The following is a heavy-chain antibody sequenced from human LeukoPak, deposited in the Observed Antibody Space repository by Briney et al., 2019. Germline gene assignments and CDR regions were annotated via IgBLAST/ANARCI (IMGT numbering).Heavy chain of an antibody. CDR3: ARADRILLPGPYFYYYMDV. V-gene: IGHV1-2*02. J-gene: IGHJ6*03. CDR2: INPNGSST. Sequence: ASVRVSCKASGYTFTGYYMNWVRQAPGQGLEWMGWINPNGSSTNYEQKFQGRVTMTRDTSISTAYMELSRLRSDDTAIYYCARADRILLPGPYFYYYMDVWGKGTTVTVSS. CDR1: GYTFTGYY. D-gene: IGHD5-12*01.